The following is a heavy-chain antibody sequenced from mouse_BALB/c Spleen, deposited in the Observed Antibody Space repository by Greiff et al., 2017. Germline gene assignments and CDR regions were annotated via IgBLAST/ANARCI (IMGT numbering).Heavy chain of an antibody. Sequence: VQLQQSGAELATPGASVKMSCKASGYTFTSYWMHWVKQRPGQGLEWIGYINPSTGYTEYNQKFKDKATLTADKSSSTAYMQLSSLTSEDSAVYYCARRDYDYDPYFDYWGQGTTLTVSS. CDR1: GYTFTSYW. CDR3: ARRDYDYDPYFDY. CDR2: INPSTGYT. J-gene: IGHJ2*01. V-gene: IGHV1-4*01. D-gene: IGHD2-4*01.